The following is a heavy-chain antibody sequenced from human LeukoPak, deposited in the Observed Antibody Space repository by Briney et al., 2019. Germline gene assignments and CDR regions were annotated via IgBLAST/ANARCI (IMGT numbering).Heavy chain of an antibody. Sequence: SVKVSCKASGGTFSSYTISWVRQAPGQGLEWMGRIIPILGIANYAQKFQGRVTITTDESTSTAYMELSSLRSEDTAVYYCAARRYDFWSGYFYDWGQGTLVTVSS. J-gene: IGHJ4*02. CDR2: IIPILGIA. D-gene: IGHD3-3*01. CDR1: GGTFSSYT. CDR3: AARRYDFWSGYFYD. V-gene: IGHV1-69*02.